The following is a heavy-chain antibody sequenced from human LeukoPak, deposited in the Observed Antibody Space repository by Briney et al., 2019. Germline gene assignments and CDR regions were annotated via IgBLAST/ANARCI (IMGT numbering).Heavy chain of an antibody. CDR1: GFTFSTRW. Sequence: GGSLRLSCAASGFTFSTRWMKWVRQAPGKGLEWVASIKEDGSDKYYVDSVKGRFSISRDNAKNSLYLQMNSLRTEDTAVYYCAKGGHYNFDYWGQGTLVTVSS. D-gene: IGHD4-11*01. J-gene: IGHJ4*02. CDR2: IKEDGSDK. V-gene: IGHV3-7*01. CDR3: AKGGHYNFDY.